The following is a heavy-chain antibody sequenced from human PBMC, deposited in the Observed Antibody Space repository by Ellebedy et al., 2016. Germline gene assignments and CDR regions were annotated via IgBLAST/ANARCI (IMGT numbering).Heavy chain of an antibody. J-gene: IGHJ6*02. D-gene: IGHD3-10*01. CDR3: ARIDWGVRGVINYGMDV. V-gene: IGHV1-18*01. CDR2: ISAYNGNT. CDR1: GYTFTSYG. Sequence: ASVKVSXXASGYTFTSYGISWVRQAPGQGLEWMGWISAYNGNTNYAQKLQGRVTMTTDTSTSTAYMELRSLRSDDTAVYYCARIDWGVRGVINYGMDVWGQGTTVTVSS.